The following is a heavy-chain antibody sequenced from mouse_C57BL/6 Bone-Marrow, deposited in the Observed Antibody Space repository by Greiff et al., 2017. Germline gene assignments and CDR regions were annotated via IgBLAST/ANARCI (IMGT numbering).Heavy chain of an antibody. CDR1: GYTFTDYY. J-gene: IGHJ2*01. D-gene: IGHD2-10*02. Sequence: VQLQQSGAELVRPGASVKLSCKASGYTFTDYYINWVKQRPGQGLAWIARIYPGSGNTYYNEKFKGKATLTAEKSSSTAYMQLSSLTSEDSAVYYCARESYGNCDYFDYWGQGTTLTVSS. CDR3: ARESYGNCDYFDY. V-gene: IGHV1-76*01. CDR2: IYPGSGNT.